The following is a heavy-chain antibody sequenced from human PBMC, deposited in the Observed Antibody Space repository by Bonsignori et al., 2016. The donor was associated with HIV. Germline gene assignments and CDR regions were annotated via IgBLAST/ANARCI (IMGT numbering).Heavy chain of an antibody. Sequence: WIRQPPGKGLEWIGYIEYSGTTDYNPSLNSRVTISIDSNNQFSLRLTSVTAADTAVYYCARGGYHYDDSGYYGYYFFDSWGPGTLVTVSS. CDR3: ARGGYHYDDSGYYGYYFFDS. CDR2: IEYSGTT. V-gene: IGHV4-59*01. J-gene: IGHJ4*02. D-gene: IGHD3-22*01.